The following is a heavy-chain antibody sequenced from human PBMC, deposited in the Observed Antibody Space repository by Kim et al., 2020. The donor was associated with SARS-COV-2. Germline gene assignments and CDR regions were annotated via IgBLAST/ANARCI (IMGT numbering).Heavy chain of an antibody. D-gene: IGHD6-13*01. J-gene: IGHJ3*02. Sequence: YSPSLKSRLTITKDTSKNQVVLTMTNMDPVDTATYYCAHREQQLADAFDIWGQGTMVTVSS. CDR3: AHREQQLADAFDI. V-gene: IGHV2-5*01.